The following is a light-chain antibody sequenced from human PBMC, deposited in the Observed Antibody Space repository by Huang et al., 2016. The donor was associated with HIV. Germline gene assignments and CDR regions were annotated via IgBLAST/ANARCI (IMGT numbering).Light chain of an antibody. CDR2: ATS. CDR1: QSIGAY. CDR3: QQSYSFPRT. Sequence: DIQMTQSPSSLYASVGDRVTITCRASQSIGAYLNWYQHRPGRAPILLISATSDLQGGVPSRFSGSRSGTEFTLTITNLQFQDFATYYCQQSYSFPRTFGQGSNVVIK. J-gene: IGKJ2*01. V-gene: IGKV1-39*01.